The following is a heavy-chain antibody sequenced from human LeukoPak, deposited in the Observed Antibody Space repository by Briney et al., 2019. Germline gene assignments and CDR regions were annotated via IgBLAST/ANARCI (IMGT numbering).Heavy chain of an antibody. CDR3: ARDIVVVVATDYYFDY. J-gene: IGHJ4*02. Sequence: GGSLRLSCAASGFTFSTYGMNWVRQAPGKGLEWVSFISSTSSTIYYADSVKGRFTISRDNAKNSLYLQMNSLRAEDTAAYYCARDIVVVVATDYYFDYWGQGTLVTVSS. CDR2: ISSTSSTI. CDR1: GFTFSTYG. V-gene: IGHV3-48*01. D-gene: IGHD2-15*01.